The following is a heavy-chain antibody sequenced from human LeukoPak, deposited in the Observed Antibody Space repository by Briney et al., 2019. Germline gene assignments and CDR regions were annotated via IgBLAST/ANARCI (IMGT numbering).Heavy chain of an antibody. V-gene: IGHV1-46*01. CDR3: AREDPGPVDAFDI. J-gene: IGHJ3*02. CDR2: INPSAGST. CDR1: GYTFTSYY. Sequence: ASVKVSCKASGYTFTSYYIHWVRQAPGQGLEWMGIINPSAGSTSYAQKFQGRVTMTRDTSTSTVYMDLSSLRSEDTAVYYCAREDPGPVDAFDIWAKGQWSPSLQ.